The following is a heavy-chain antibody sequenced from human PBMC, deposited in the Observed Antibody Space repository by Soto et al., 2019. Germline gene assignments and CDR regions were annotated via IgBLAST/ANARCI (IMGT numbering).Heavy chain of an antibody. CDR3: TTGLTDIVVVVAATYYFDY. J-gene: IGHJ4*02. Sequence: GGSLRLSCAASGFTFSNAWMNWVRQAPGEGLEWVGRIKSKTDGGTTDYAAPVKGRFTISRDDSKNTLYLQMNSLKTEDTAVYYCTTGLTDIVVVVAATYYFDYWGQGTLVTVSS. CDR2: IKSKTDGGTT. CDR1: GFTFSNAW. V-gene: IGHV3-15*07. D-gene: IGHD2-15*01.